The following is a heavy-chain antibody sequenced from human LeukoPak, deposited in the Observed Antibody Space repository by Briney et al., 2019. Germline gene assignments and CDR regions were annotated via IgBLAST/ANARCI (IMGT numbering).Heavy chain of an antibody. V-gene: IGHV1-69*04. CDR3: ARDVLGYCSGGSCYPIYFLH. J-gene: IGHJ1*01. CDR1: GGTFSSYA. Sequence: SVKVSCKASGGTFSSYAISWVRQAPGQGLEWMGRIIPILGIANYAQKFQGRVTITADKSTSTAYMELSSLRSEDTAVYYCARDVLGYCSGGSCYPIYFLHWGQGTLVTVSS. CDR2: IIPILGIA. D-gene: IGHD2-15*01.